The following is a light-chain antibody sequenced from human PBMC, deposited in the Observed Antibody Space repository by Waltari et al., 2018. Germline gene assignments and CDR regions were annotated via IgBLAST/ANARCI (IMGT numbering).Light chain of an antibody. Sequence: QSVLTQTPAAPETPGQRVTISCSGSSSNIGTYYIYWYQQLPGTAPKILIYRNDQRPSGVPDRFSGSKSGTSASLAISGLRSEDEADYYCATWDDTLNMVFGGGTKLTVL. CDR3: ATWDDTLNMV. J-gene: IGLJ2*01. V-gene: IGLV1-47*01. CDR1: SSNIGTYY. CDR2: RND.